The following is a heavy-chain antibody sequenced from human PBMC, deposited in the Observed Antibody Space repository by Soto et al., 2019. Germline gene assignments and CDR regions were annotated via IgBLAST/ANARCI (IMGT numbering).Heavy chain of an antibody. CDR3: ARDVNYYGSGYYYYYGMDV. V-gene: IGHV4-59*01. D-gene: IGHD3-10*01. CDR1: GGSIRSYY. Sequence: SETLSLTCTVSGGSIRSYYWSWIRQPPGKGLEWIGYIYYSGSTNYNPSLKSRVTISVDTSKNQFSLKLSSVTAADTAVYYCARDVNYYGSGYYYYYGMDVWGQGTTVTVSS. J-gene: IGHJ6*02. CDR2: IYYSGST.